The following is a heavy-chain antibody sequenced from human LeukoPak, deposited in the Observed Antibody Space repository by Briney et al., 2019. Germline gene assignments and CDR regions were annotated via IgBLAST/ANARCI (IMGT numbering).Heavy chain of an antibody. D-gene: IGHD2-2*01. CDR2: INTDGSST. CDR3: ARREPTGCSGTSCFAGPVGY. V-gene: IGHV3-74*01. Sequence: GGSLRLSCAASGFTFSSYWMHWVRQAPGKGLVWVSRINTDGSSTSYADSVKGRFTISRDNAKNTLYLQMNSLRVEDTTVYYCARREPTGCSGTSCFAGPVGYWGQGTLVTVSS. J-gene: IGHJ4*02. CDR1: GFTFSSYW.